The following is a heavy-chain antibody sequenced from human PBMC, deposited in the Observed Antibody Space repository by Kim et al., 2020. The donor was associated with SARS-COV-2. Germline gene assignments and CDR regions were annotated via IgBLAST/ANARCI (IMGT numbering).Heavy chain of an antibody. CDR1: GFAFTAYA. CDR3: ARSPGTTGLYIGY. CDR2: ISGHGDTI. Sequence: GGSLRLSCAASGFAFTAYAMTWVRQAPGKGLEWVSTISGHGDTIYYGDSVRGRFTVSRDNPKNTVSLLMNSLTNEDTAVYYCARSPGTTGLYIGYWGRGT. J-gene: IGHJ4*02. V-gene: IGHV3-23*01. D-gene: IGHD4-17*01.